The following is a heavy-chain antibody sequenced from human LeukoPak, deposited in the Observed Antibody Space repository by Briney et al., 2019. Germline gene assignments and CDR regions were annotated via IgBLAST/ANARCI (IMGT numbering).Heavy chain of an antibody. Sequence: GGSLRLSCAASGFTFDDYAMHWVRQAPGKGLEWVSGISWNSGSIGYADSVKGRFTISRDNAKNSLYLQMNSLRAEDTALYYCAKAPYYYDSSGYYYFDYWGQGTLVTVSS. CDR2: ISWNSGSI. J-gene: IGHJ4*02. D-gene: IGHD3-22*01. CDR1: GFTFDDYA. CDR3: AKAPYYYDSSGYYYFDY. V-gene: IGHV3-9*01.